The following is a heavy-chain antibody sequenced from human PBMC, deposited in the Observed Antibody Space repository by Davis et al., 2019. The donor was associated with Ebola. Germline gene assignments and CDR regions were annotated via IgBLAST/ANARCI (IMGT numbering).Heavy chain of an antibody. CDR1: GDSISPYY. CDR3: ARGFGNSWYLGY. Sequence: SETLSLTCIVSGDSISPYYWTWIRQPPGGGLELIGSIYPGGTTSYNPSLESRVTISVDTSRNQISLKLTSVTAADTAIYYCARGFGNSWYLGYWGQGTLVTVSS. CDR2: IYPGGTT. V-gene: IGHV4-59*01. D-gene: IGHD6-13*01. J-gene: IGHJ4*02.